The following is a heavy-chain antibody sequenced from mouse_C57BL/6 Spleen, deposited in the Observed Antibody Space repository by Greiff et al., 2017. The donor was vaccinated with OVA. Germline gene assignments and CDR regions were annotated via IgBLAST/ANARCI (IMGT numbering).Heavy chain of an antibody. CDR3: AREGPYCSQFAY. CDR2: IYPGDGDT. CDR1: GYAFSSYW. Sequence: VQLQQSGAELVKPGAPVKISCKASGYAFSSYWMNWVKQRPGKGLEWIGQIYPGDGDTNYNGKFKGKATLTADKSSSTAYMQLSSLTSEDSAVYFCAREGPYCSQFAYWGQGTLVTVSA. J-gene: IGHJ3*01. D-gene: IGHD2-12*01. V-gene: IGHV1-80*01.